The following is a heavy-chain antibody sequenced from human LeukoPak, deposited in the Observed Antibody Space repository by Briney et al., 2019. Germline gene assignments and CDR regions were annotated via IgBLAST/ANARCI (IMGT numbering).Heavy chain of an antibody. CDR1: GASIRSGDYY. CDR3: ARDCGSGSCYGAFDI. V-gene: IGHV4-30-4*01. Sequence: PSQTLSLTCTVSGASIRSGDYYWSWIRQPPGKGLEWIGYIYDSGSTYYNPSLKSRITISVDTSENRFSLKLSSVTATDTAVYYCARDCGSGSCYGAFDIWGQGTMVTVSS. J-gene: IGHJ3*02. D-gene: IGHD2-15*01. CDR2: IYDSGST.